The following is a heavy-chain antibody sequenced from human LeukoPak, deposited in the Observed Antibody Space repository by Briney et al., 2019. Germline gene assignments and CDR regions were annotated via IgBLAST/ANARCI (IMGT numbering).Heavy chain of an antibody. V-gene: IGHV2-5*01. CDR2: LYWNDYK. J-gene: IGHJ5*02. CDR1: GFSLSTNGVG. CDR3: AHSRTSAWPTPYNYFDP. Sequence: SGPTLVNPTQTLTLTCTFSGFSLSTNGVGVGWIRQPPGKALEWLALLYWNDYKYYSPSLKSRLSITRDTSKNQVVLTLTNMDPVDTATYFCAHSRTSAWPTPYNYFDPWGQGTLVTVSS. D-gene: IGHD6-19*01.